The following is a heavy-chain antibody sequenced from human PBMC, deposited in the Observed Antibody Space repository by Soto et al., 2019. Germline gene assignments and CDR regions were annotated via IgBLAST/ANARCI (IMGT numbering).Heavy chain of an antibody. V-gene: IGHV4-30-4*01. Sequence: QVRLHESGPGLVKPSQTLSLTCTVSGGSISSGDYFWSWVRLPPGKGLEWIGYIYYTGSTSYNPSLKSRITMSVDTSKNQFSLKVSSVTAADTAVYLCARDDGYYRLYDYWGQGTLVTVSS. J-gene: IGHJ4*02. CDR2: IYYTGST. D-gene: IGHD3-3*01. CDR1: GGSISSGDYF. CDR3: ARDDGYYRLYDY.